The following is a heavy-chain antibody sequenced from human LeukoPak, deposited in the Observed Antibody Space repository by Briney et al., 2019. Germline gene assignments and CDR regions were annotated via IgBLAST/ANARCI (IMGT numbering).Heavy chain of an antibody. J-gene: IGHJ4*02. CDR3: AKATDYYYDSMDY. V-gene: IGHV3-23*01. CDR1: GFTFSSYA. D-gene: IGHD3-22*01. CDR2: ISGSGGST. Sequence: GGSLRLSCAASGFTFSSYAMSWVRQAPGKGLEWVSAISGSGGSTYYADSVKGRFTISRDNSKNTLHLQMNSLRAEDTAVYYCAKATDYYYDSMDYWGQGTLVTVSS.